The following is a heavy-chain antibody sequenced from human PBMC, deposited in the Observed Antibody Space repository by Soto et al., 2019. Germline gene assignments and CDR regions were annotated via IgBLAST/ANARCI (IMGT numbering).Heavy chain of an antibody. CDR2: IYFGDSDA. D-gene: IGHD2-15*01. V-gene: IGHV5-51*01. J-gene: IGHJ4*02. Sequence: GESLKISCEGSGYIFASSWIGWVRQMPGKGLEWLGIIYFGDSDARYSPSFQGQCTISADKSIGTAYLEWSSLKASDTAMYYCAGGGYCTGGGCSRHYFDSWGQGTLVTVSS. CDR1: GYIFASSW. CDR3: AGGGYCTGGGCSRHYFDS.